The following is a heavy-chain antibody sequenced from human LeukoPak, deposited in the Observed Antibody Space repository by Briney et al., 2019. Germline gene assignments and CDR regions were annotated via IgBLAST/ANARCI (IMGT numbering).Heavy chain of an antibody. V-gene: IGHV1-2*02. CDR1: GYSFNDKY. D-gene: IGHD3-10*01. CDR2: INPNSGGT. Sequence: GASVKVSCKASGYSFNDKYLHWVRQAPGQGLEWMGSINPNSGGTNYAQKFQGRVTMTTDTSMSTAYMELSRLTSDDTAVYYCARDLYSRRMHYYGSGSYFAYWGQGTLVTVSS. J-gene: IGHJ4*02. CDR3: ARDLYSRRMHYYGSGSYFAY.